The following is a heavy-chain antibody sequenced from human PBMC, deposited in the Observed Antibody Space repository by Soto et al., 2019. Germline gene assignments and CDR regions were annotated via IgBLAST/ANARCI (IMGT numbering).Heavy chain of an antibody. D-gene: IGHD3-3*01. J-gene: IGHJ4*02. Sequence: SGTLSLPCTVSGGSISSYYWSWIRQPPGKGLEWIGYIYYSGSTNYNPSLKSRVTISVDTSKNQFSLKLSSVTAADTAVYYCARGSLWSGFPNFDYWGQGTLVTVAS. CDR2: IYYSGST. V-gene: IGHV4-59*01. CDR3: ARGSLWSGFPNFDY. CDR1: GGSISSYY.